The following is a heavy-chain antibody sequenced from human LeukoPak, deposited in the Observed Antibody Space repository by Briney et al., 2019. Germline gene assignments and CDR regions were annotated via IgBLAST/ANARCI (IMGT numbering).Heavy chain of an antibody. CDR2: IHYSGST. CDR3: ARDPLGIAVAGLPPIYYGMDV. CDR1: GGSISTYY. J-gene: IGHJ6*02. Sequence: KSSETLSLTCTVSGGSISTYYWSWIRQPPGKGPAWIGYIHYSGSTNYNPSLKSRVTISVDTSKNQFSLKLSSVTAADTAVYYCARDPLGIAVAGLPPIYYGMDVWGQGTTVTVSS. V-gene: IGHV4-59*01. D-gene: IGHD6-19*01.